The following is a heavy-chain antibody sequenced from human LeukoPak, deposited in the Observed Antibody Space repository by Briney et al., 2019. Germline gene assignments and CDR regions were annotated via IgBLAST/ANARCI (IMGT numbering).Heavy chain of an antibody. V-gene: IGHV3-53*01. CDR3: ARVVAGDLYYFDY. CDR2: IYSGGST. D-gene: IGHD2-21*02. Sequence: GGSLRLSCAASGFTVSSNYMSWVRQAPGKGLEWVSVIYSGGSTYYADSVKGRFTISRDNSKNTLYLQMNSLRAEDTAVYYCARVVAGDLYYFDYWGQGTLVTASS. CDR1: GFTVSSNY. J-gene: IGHJ4*02.